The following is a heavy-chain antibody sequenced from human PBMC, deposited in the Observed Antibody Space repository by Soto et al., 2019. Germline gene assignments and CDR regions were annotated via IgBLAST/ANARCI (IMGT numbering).Heavy chain of an antibody. Sequence: EVQLVDSGGGLVQPGGSLRLSCAGSGFTFSNYWMHWVRQAPGKGLEWVSRIDHDYPTDYADSLRGRFTIPPDNAANTLSLPMLSLSPEDTAVYYCVRDSHGQYWGQATRVTVPS. CDR2: IDHDYPT. V-gene: IGHV3-74*01. CDR3: VRDSHGQY. D-gene: IGHD4-17*01. J-gene: IGHJ4*02. CDR1: GFTFSNYW.